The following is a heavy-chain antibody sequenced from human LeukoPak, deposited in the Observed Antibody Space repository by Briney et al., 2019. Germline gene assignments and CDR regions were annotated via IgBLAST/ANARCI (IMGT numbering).Heavy chain of an antibody. Sequence: GGSLRLSCAASGFTFDDYGMSWVRQAPGKGMEWVSGINWHGGTTDYADSVKGRFTISRDNAKNCLYLQMNSLRAEDTALYYCARYDYNNYVGYYDHWGQGTLVTVSS. CDR1: GFTFDDYG. CDR3: ARYDYNNYVGYYDH. CDR2: INWHGGTT. D-gene: IGHD4-11*01. J-gene: IGHJ4*02. V-gene: IGHV3-20*04.